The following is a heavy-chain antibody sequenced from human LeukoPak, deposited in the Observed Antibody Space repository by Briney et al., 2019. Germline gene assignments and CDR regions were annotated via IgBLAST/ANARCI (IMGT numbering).Heavy chain of an antibody. CDR2: INPSGGST. J-gene: IGHJ4*02. CDR3: ARGKWGSDYGDYYTFDF. D-gene: IGHD4-17*01. CDR1: RYTFTSYY. V-gene: IGHV1-46*01. Sequence: ASVKVSCKASRYTFTSYYMHWVRQAPGQGLEWMGIINPSGGSTSYAQKFQGRVTMTRDTSTSTVYMELSSLRSEDTAVYYCARGKWGSDYGDYYTFDFWGQGTLVTVSS.